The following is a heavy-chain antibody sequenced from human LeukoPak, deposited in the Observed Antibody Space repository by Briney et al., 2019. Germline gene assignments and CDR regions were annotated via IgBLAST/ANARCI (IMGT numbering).Heavy chain of an antibody. CDR3: ARDEAVAATWGFDY. Sequence: SQTLSLTCAISGDSVSSNSASWNWIRQSPSRGLEWLGRTYYRSKWYNDYAVSVKSRITINPDTSKNQFSLQLNSVTPEDTAVYNCARDEAVAATWGFDYWGQGTLVTVSS. CDR1: GDSVSSNSAS. V-gene: IGHV6-1*01. J-gene: IGHJ4*02. CDR2: TYYRSKWYN. D-gene: IGHD6-19*01.